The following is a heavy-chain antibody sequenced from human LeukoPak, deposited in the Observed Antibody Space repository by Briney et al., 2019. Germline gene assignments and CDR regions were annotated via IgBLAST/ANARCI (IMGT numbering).Heavy chain of an antibody. Sequence: GRSLRLSCAASGFTFSSYAMHWVRQAPGKGLEWVAVISYDGSNKYYADSVKGRFTISRDNSKNTLYLQMNSLRAEDTAVYYCARGGSGWKYFDYWGQGTLVTVSS. J-gene: IGHJ4*02. CDR1: GFTFSSYA. CDR3: ARGGSGWKYFDY. CDR2: ISYDGSNK. D-gene: IGHD6-19*01. V-gene: IGHV3-30-3*01.